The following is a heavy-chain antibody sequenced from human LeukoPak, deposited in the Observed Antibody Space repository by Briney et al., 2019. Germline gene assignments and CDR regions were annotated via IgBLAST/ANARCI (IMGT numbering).Heavy chain of an antibody. CDR1: GGSISSYY. CDR3: AGTGQWLAFDY. V-gene: IGHV4-59*08. D-gene: IGHD6-19*01. Sequence: SETLSLTCTVSGGSISSYYWSWIRQPPGKGLEWIGYIYYSGSTNYNPSLKSRVTISVDTSKNQFSLKLSSVTAADTAVYYCAGTGQWLAFDYWGQGTLVTVSS. CDR2: IYYSGST. J-gene: IGHJ4*02.